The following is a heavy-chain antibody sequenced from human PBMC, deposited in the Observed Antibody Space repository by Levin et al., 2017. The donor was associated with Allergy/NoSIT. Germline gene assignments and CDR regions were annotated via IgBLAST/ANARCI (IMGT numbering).Heavy chain of an antibody. Sequence: NASETLSLTCAVYGGSFSGYYWSWIRQPPGKGLEWIGEINHSGSTNYNPSLKSRVTISVDTSKNQFSLKLSSVTAADTAVYYCARDYYGDYVNWGQGTLVTVSS. CDR1: GGSFSGYY. V-gene: IGHV4-34*01. J-gene: IGHJ4*02. CDR3: ARDYYGDYVN. CDR2: INHSGST. D-gene: IGHD4-17*01.